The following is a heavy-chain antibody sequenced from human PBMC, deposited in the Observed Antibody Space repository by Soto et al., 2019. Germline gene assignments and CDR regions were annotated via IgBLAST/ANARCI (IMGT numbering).Heavy chain of an antibody. D-gene: IGHD3-22*01. J-gene: IGHJ4*02. CDR3: ARLGGYVSVGYYYLWDS. CDR2: INHSGST. CDR1: DGSMNSDSSY. Sequence: QLQLQESGPGLVKPSETLSLTCRVSDGSMNSDSSYWGWIRQPPGKGLEWIGVINHSGSTYHNLSLKSRVTMSVDASRNQLSLKLTSMTAADTAVYYCARLGGYVSVGYYYLWDSWGQGTLVTVSS. V-gene: IGHV4-39*01.